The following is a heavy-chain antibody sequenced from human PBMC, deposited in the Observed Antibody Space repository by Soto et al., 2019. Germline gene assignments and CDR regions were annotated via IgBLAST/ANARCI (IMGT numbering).Heavy chain of an antibody. V-gene: IGHV6-1*01. Sequence: PSQTLSLTCAISGDSVSSNSAAWNWIRQSPSRGLEWLGRTYYRSKWYNDYAVSVKSRITINPDTPKNQFSLQLNSVTPEDTAVYYCARRNTYYYGSGSYYNYYGMDVWGQGTTVTVSS. D-gene: IGHD3-10*01. CDR1: GDSVSSNSAA. J-gene: IGHJ6*02. CDR2: TYYRSKWYN. CDR3: ARRNTYYYGSGSYYNYYGMDV.